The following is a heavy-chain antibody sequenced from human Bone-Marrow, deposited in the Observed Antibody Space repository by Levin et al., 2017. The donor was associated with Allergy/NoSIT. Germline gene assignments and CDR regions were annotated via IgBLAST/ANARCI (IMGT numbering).Heavy chain of an antibody. V-gene: IGHV3-13*04. Sequence: GESLKISCAASGFTFSSYDMHWVRQATGRGLEWVSAIGTAADSYYSGSVKGRFTVSSDNAKKSFYLQMNSLRAGDTAVYYCARVALPRYCTSTSCSDSGYYFDYWGQGTLVTVSS. CDR2: IGTAADS. CDR3: ARVALPRYCTSTSCSDSGYYFDY. D-gene: IGHD2-2*01. CDR1: GFTFSSYD. J-gene: IGHJ4*02.